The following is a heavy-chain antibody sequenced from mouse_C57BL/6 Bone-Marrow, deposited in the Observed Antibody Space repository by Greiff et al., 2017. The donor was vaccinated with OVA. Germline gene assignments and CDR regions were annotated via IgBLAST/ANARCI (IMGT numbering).Heavy chain of an antibody. J-gene: IGHJ1*03. D-gene: IGHD2-4*01. Sequence: DVQLQESGPGLVKPSQTVFLTCTVTGISITTGNYRWSWIRQFPGNKLEWIGYIYYSGTITYNPSLTSRTTITRDTPKNQFFLEMNSLTAEDTATYYCARVRALYYDYDGWYFDVWGTGTTVTVSS. CDR3: ARVRALYYDYDGWYFDV. CDR1: GISITTGNYR. CDR2: IYYSGTI. V-gene: IGHV3-5*01.